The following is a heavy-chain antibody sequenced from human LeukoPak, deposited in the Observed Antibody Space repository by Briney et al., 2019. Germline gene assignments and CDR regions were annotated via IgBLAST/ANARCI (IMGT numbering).Heavy chain of an antibody. V-gene: IGHV4-59*08. CDR1: GASIDSYY. CDR3: ARLENGYSSGWYYFDY. Sequence: SETLSLTCTISGASIDSYYWSWIRQPPGKGLEWIGYIYYSGTTNYNPSLKRRVTISVDTSKNQFSLKLSSVTAADTAVYYCARLENGYSSGWYYFDYWGQGTLVTVSS. J-gene: IGHJ4*02. D-gene: IGHD6-19*01. CDR2: IYYSGTT.